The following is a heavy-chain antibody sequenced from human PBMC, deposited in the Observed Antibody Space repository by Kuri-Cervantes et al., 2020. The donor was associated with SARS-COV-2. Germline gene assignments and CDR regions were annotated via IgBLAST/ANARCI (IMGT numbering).Heavy chain of an antibody. D-gene: IGHD6-13*01. CDR1: GGSISSYY. J-gene: IGHJ4*02. Sequence: SETLSLTCTVSGGSISSYYWSWIRQPPGKGLEWIGYIYYSGSTNYNPSLKSRVTISVDTSKNQFSLKLSSVTAADTAVYYCAILYSSSWYDFDYWGQGTLVTVSS. CDR3: AILYSSSWYDFDY. V-gene: IGHV4-59*01. CDR2: IYYSGST.